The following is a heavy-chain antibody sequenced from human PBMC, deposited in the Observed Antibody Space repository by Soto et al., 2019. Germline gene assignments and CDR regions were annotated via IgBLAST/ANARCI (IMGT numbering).Heavy chain of an antibody. CDR2: ISGSGCST. Sequence: ELQLLESGGGLVQPGGSLRLSCAASGFIFSSYAMSWVRQAPGKGLEWVSAISGSGCSTYYADSVTGRFTISRDNSKNTLSQQMSSLRAEHTAVYYCGKEKIRTCCCNWCAPWGQGTMVYVAS. CDR1: GFIFSSYA. J-gene: IGHJ5*02. CDR3: GKEKIRTCCCNWCAP. D-gene: IGHD2-2*01. V-gene: IGHV3-23*01.